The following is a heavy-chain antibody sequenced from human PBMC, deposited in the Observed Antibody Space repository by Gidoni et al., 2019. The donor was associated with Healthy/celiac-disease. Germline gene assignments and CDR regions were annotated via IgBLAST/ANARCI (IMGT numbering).Heavy chain of an antibody. CDR3: ARDRFRVTMVRGATGGIDY. CDR1: GFTFSSHW. Sequence: EVKPVESGGGLVQPGGSLSRSGADSGFTFSSHWMSWVRQAPGKGLEWVSNVKQDGGEKYYVDSVKGRFTISRDNAKNSLYLQMNSLRAEDTAVYYCARDRFRVTMVRGATGGIDYWGQGTLVTVSS. J-gene: IGHJ4*02. CDR2: VKQDGGEK. D-gene: IGHD3-10*01. V-gene: IGHV3-7*01.